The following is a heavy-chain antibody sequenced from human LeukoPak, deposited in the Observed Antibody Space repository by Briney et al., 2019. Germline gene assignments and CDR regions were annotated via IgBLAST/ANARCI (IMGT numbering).Heavy chain of an antibody. CDR1: GLIFSNYW. V-gene: IGHV3-74*01. CDR2: INNDGNIT. Sequence: GGSLRLSCAASGLIFSNYWMHWVRQAPGKGLVWVSRINNDGNITTYADSVKGRFTISRDNSKNTLYLQMNSLRAEDTAVYYCAKDRYYYDSSGPDYWGQGTLVTVSS. CDR3: AKDRYYYDSSGPDY. D-gene: IGHD3-22*01. J-gene: IGHJ4*02.